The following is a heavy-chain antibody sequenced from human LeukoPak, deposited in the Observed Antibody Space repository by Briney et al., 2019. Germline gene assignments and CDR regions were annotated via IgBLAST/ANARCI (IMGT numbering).Heavy chain of an antibody. Sequence: SETLSLTCTVSGGSISSGGYYWSWIRQPPGKGLEWIGYIYYSGSTYYNPSLKSRVTISVDTSKNQFSLKLSSVTAADTAVYYCARGGYCSGGSCYGYYYYGMDVWGQGTTVTVSS. J-gene: IGHJ6*02. CDR2: IYYSGST. CDR1: GGSISSGGYY. CDR3: ARGGYCSGGSCYGYYYYGMDV. D-gene: IGHD2-15*01. V-gene: IGHV4-31*03.